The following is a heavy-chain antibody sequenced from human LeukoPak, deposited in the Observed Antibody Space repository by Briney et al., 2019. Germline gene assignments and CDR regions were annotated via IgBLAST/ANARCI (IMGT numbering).Heavy chain of an antibody. V-gene: IGHV3-74*01. CDR2: INTDGTVT. CDR3: ATKQWLAPPPDS. Sequence: GGSLTLSCAASGFTFSKYWMLWVRQAPGKGLESGSRINTDGTVTTYADSVKGRFTVSRDNADNTMFLQMNSVRDEDTAVYYCATKQWLAPPPDSWGQGTPVTDSS. D-gene: IGHD6-19*01. CDR1: GFTFSKYW. J-gene: IGHJ4*02.